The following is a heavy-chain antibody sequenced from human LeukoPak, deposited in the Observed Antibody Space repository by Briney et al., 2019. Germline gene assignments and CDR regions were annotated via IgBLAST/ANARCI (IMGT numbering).Heavy chain of an antibody. CDR2: IHTSGST. CDR3: ARDTYYYGSGSYRLDY. J-gene: IGHJ4*02. CDR1: GYSISSGYY. V-gene: IGHV4-38-2*02. Sequence: PSETLSLTCTVSGYSISSGYYWGWIRQPPGKGLEWIGRIHTSGSTNYNPSLKSRVSISVDTSKNQFSLKLSSVTAADAAVYYCARDTYYYGSGSYRLDYWGQGTLVTVSS. D-gene: IGHD3-10*01.